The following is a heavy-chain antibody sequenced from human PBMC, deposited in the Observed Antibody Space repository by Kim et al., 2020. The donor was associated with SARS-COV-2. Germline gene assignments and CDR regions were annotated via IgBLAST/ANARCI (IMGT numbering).Heavy chain of an antibody. CDR3: ARAGGSGTMADY. J-gene: IGHJ4*02. D-gene: IGHD3-3*01. V-gene: IGHV4-31*02. Sequence: YYNPSLKSRVTKSVDTSKNQFSLKLSSVTAADTAVYYCARAGGSGTMADYWGQGTLVTVSS.